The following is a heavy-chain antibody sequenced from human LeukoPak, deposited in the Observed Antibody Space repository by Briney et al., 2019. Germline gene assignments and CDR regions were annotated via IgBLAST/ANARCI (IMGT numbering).Heavy chain of an antibody. CDR3: ARPLYDSSTYYILYY. CDR1: GGSISSYY. CDR2: IDYSGST. Sequence: TLETLFLTCTVSGGSISSYYWTWIRQPPGQGLHCIGFIDYSGSTNYNPSLKSRVTISVDTSKNQFSLRLTSVTAADTAVYFCARPLYDSSTYYILYYWGQGTLVTVS. D-gene: IGHD3-22*01. J-gene: IGHJ4*02. V-gene: IGHV4-59*08.